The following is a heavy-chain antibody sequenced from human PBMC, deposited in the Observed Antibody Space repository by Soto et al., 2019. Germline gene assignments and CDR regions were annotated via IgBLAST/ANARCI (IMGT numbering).Heavy chain of an antibody. V-gene: IGHV3-74*01. Sequence: EVQLVESGGGLVQPGGSLRLSCAASGFIFRDHWMHWVRQAPGKGLVWVSRINGDGSTTSYADSVKGRFTISRDNAKSTLYLQLNSLRAEDTGLYYCARGYSRGPDYWGQGTLVTVSS. CDR1: GFIFRDHW. D-gene: IGHD3-22*01. J-gene: IGHJ4*02. CDR3: ARGYSRGPDY. CDR2: INGDGSTT.